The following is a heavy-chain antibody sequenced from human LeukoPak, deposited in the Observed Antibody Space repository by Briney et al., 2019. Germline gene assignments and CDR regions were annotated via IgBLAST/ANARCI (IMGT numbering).Heavy chain of an antibody. J-gene: IGHJ5*02. Sequence: ASVKVSCKASGYTFSNYGIIWARQDPGQGFEWMGWISPYTGNTDYAQNFQGRVTMTTDTSASTAYMELRSLRSDDTAIYYCAREGYCSGGTCYSTMNWFDPWGQGTLVTVSS. CDR1: GYTFSNYG. D-gene: IGHD2-15*01. CDR2: ISPYTGNT. CDR3: AREGYCSGGTCYSTMNWFDP. V-gene: IGHV1-18*01.